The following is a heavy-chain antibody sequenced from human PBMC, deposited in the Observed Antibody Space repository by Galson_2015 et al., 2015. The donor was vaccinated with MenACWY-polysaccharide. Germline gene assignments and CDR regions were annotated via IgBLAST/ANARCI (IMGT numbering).Heavy chain of an antibody. CDR3: ATLVGATTDFDY. Sequence: SVKVSCKASGYTFTSYGISWVRQAPGQGLEWMGGISAYNGNTNYAQKLQGRVTMTTDTSTSTAYMELRSLRSDDTAVYYCATLVGATTDFDYWGQGTLVTVSS. D-gene: IGHD1-26*01. V-gene: IGHV1-18*01. CDR1: GYTFTSYG. CDR2: ISAYNGNT. J-gene: IGHJ4*02.